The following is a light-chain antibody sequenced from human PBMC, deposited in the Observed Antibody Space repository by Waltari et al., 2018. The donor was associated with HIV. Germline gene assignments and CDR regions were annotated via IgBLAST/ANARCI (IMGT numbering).Light chain of an antibody. V-gene: IGLV2-14*01. CDR3: SSYTSTSTGV. Sequence: QSALTQPASVSGSPGQSTTISCTGTSSDVGGSNYVSWYQQHPGKAPKFMIYEVSNRPSGVSKRFSGSKSGNTASLTISGLQAEDEADYYCSSYTSTSTGVFGTGTKVTVL. CDR2: EVS. CDR1: SSDVGGSNY. J-gene: IGLJ1*01.